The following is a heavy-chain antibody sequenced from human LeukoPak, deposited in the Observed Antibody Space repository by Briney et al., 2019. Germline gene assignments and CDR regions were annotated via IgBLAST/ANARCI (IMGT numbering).Heavy chain of an antibody. CDR2: INPSGGST. CDR3: AREWAYDSSGYYYGVSYAFDI. Sequence: ASVKVSCKASGYTFTSYYMHLVRQAPGQGLEWMGIINPSGGSTSYAQKFQGRVTMTRDTSTSTVYMELSSLRSEDTAVYYCAREWAYDSSGYYYGVSYAFDIWGQGTMVTVSS. D-gene: IGHD3-22*01. CDR1: GYTFTSYY. V-gene: IGHV1-46*01. J-gene: IGHJ3*02.